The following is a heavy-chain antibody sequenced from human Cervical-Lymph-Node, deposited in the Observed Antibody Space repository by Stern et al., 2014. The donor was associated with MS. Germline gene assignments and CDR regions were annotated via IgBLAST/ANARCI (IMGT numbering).Heavy chain of an antibody. CDR1: GGSISGYD. V-gene: IGHV4-59*01. D-gene: IGHD5-24*01. Sequence: QLQLQESGPGLVKPSETLSLTCTVSGGSISGYDCRWIRQPPGKGLEWIGHIYYIGSTNYIPSLKSRVSISIDTPKNQFSLKLSSVTAADTAVYYCARSRDAYSPLAYWGQGALVTVSS. J-gene: IGHJ4*02. CDR3: ARSRDAYSPLAY. CDR2: IYYIGST.